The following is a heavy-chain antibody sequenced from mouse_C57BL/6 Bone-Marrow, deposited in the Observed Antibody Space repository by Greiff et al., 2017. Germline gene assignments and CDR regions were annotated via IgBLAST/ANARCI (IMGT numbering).Heavy chain of an antibody. CDR1: GFSLTSYA. CDR3: ARNLGYDGYYVLFAY. Sequence: LVESGPGLVAPSQSLSITCTVSGFSLTSYAISWVRQPPGKGLEWLGVIWTGGGTNYNSALKSRLSISKDNSKSQVFLKMNSLQTDDTARYYCARNLGYDGYYVLFAYWGQGTLVTVSA. J-gene: IGHJ3*01. CDR2: IWTGGGT. D-gene: IGHD2-3*01. V-gene: IGHV2-9-1*01.